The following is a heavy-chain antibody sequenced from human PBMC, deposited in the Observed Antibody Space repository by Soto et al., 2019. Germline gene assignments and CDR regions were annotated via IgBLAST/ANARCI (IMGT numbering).Heavy chain of an antibody. D-gene: IGHD3-10*01. CDR1: GFTFSSSW. J-gene: IGHJ4*02. V-gene: IGHV3-7*04. CDR2: IKPDGSDY. Sequence: EVLLVESGGGLVQPGGSLRLSCAASGFTFSSSWMSWVRQAPGKGLEWVANIKPDGSDYSSVGSMKGRFTVSRDNAKNSMFLQMNSLRVEDTAVYYCAWDTRSPGYWGQGTLVTVSS. CDR3: AWDTRSPGY.